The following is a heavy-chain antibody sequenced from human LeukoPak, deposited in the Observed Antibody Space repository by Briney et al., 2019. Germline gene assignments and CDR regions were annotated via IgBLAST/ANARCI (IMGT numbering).Heavy chain of an antibody. CDR2: RSGYNGNT. V-gene: IGHV1-18*01. CDR1: GYTFTTYN. J-gene: IGHJ3*02. D-gene: IGHD3-22*01. CDR3: ASLKNYYDSSGYLVTDAFDI. Sequence: GASVKVSCKGSGYTFTTYNINWVRQAPGQGLEWMGWRSGYNGNTNYAQKIQGRVTMTTDTSTSTAYMELRSLKSDDTAVYYCASLKNYYDSSGYLVTDAFDIWGQGTMVTVSS.